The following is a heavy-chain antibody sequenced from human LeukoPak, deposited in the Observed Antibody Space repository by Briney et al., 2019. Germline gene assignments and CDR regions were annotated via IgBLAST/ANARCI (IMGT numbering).Heavy chain of an antibody. D-gene: IGHD1-1*01. CDR2: SSYSGST. J-gene: IGHJ3*02. Sequence: SETLSLTCTVSGGSISSSSYYWSWIRQPPGKGLEWIGYSSYSGSTSYNPSLKSRVTIAVDTSKNQFSLRLRSVTAADTAVYYCATVRWNDGDAFDIWGQGTMVTVSS. V-gene: IGHV4-61*01. CDR3: ATVRWNDGDAFDI. CDR1: GGSISSSSYY.